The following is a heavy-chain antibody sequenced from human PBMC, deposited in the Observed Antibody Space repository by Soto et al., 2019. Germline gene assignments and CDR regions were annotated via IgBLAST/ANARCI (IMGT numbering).Heavy chain of an antibody. CDR3: AMSTAVVATIHPDDAFDI. CDR1: GYTFTYRY. V-gene: IGHV1-45*02. Sequence: ASVKVSCKASGYTFTYRYLHWVRQVPGQALEWMGWITPFNGNTNYAQKYQDRVTITRDRSMSTAYMELSSLRSEDTAMYYCAMSTAVVATIHPDDAFDIWGQGTMVTVSS. D-gene: IGHD5-12*01. J-gene: IGHJ3*02. CDR2: ITPFNGNT.